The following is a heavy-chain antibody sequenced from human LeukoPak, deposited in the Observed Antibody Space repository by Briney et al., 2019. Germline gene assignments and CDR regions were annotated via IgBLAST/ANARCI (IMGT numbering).Heavy chain of an antibody. J-gene: IGHJ4*02. CDR1: GFTFDDYA. Sequence: PGRSLRLSCAASGFTFDDYAMHWVRQAPGKGLEWVSGISWNSGSIGYADSLKGRFTTSRDNAKNSLYLQMNSLRAEDTALYYCAKDGYSYGPKNFDYWGQGTLVTVSS. CDR2: ISWNSGSI. D-gene: IGHD5-18*01. V-gene: IGHV3-9*01. CDR3: AKDGYSYGPKNFDY.